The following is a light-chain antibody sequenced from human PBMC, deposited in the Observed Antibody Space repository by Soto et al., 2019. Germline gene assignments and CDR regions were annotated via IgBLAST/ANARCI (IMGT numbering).Light chain of an antibody. Sequence: DIQMTQSPSTLSASVGDRVTITCRASQSISSWLAWYQQKPGKAPKLLIYDASSLESGVPSRFSGSGSGTEFTLSLSMLQPDDFATYYCQEYHSYWTFGQGTKVEIK. V-gene: IGKV1-5*01. J-gene: IGKJ1*01. CDR2: DAS. CDR3: QEYHSYWT. CDR1: QSISSW.